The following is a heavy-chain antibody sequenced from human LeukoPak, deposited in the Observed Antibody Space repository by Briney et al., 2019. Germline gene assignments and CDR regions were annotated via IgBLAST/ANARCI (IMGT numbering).Heavy chain of an antibody. CDR1: GFTFNSYE. V-gene: IGHV3-48*03. J-gene: IGHJ6*03. CDR2: ISSSGSTI. Sequence: PGGSLRLSCAASGFTFNSYEMNWVRQAPGKGLEWVSYISSSGSTIYYADSVKGRFTISRDNAKNSLYLQMNSLRAEDTAVYYCARDRQTFYYMDVWGKGTTVTISS. CDR3: ARDRQTFYYMDV.